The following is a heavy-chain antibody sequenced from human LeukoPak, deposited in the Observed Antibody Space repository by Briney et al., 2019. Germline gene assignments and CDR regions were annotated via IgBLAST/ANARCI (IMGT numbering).Heavy chain of an antibody. Sequence: GASVKVSCKVSGYTLTELSMHWLRQAPGKGLEWMGGFDPEDGETIYVQKFQGRVTMTEDTSTDIAYMELSSLRSEDTAVYYCATGPYDFWSGYYTAYWGQGTLVTVSS. CDR2: FDPEDGET. J-gene: IGHJ4*02. CDR1: GYTLTELS. V-gene: IGHV1-24*01. CDR3: ATGPYDFWSGYYTAY. D-gene: IGHD3-3*01.